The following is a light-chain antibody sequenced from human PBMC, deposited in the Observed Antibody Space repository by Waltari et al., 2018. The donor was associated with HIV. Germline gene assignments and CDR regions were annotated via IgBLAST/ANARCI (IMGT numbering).Light chain of an antibody. V-gene: IGKV3-20*01. CDR2: GTS. J-gene: IGKJ2*01. CDR3: HHFGRSPPMYT. Sequence: EIVLTQSPGTLSLSPGDRATLPCRTSQTVTNTYVAWYQQRPGQAPRLLLYGTSTRPTGIPDRFSGSGSGTDFTLTISRLEPEDFAMYYCHHFGRSPPMYTFGQGTKLEI. CDR1: QTVTNTY.